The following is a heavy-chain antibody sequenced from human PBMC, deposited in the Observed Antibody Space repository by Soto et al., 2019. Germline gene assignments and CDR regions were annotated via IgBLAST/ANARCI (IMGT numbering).Heavy chain of an antibody. J-gene: IGHJ6*02. V-gene: IGHV3-30-3*01. CDR3: CPAAGLLYYYYYCMYV. CDR1: GFTFSSYA. D-gene: IGHD6-13*01. CDR2: ISYDGSNK. Sequence: QVQLVESGGGVVQPGRSLRLSCAASGFTFSSYAMHWVRQAAGKGLEWVAVISYDGSNKYYADSVKGRFTISRDNSKNTLYLQMNSLIAEHTAVCYFCPAAGLLYYYYYCMYVWGQGTTVTVSS.